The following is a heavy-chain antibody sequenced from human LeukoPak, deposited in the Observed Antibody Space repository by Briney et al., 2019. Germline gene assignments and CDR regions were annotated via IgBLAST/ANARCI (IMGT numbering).Heavy chain of an antibody. V-gene: IGHV1-3*01. CDR3: ARTPRGAAGTNY. CDR2: INAGNGNT. CDR1: GYTFTSYA. D-gene: IGHD6-13*01. J-gene: IGHJ4*02. Sequence: ASVKVSCKASGYTFTSYAMHWVRQAPGQRLEWMGWINAGNGNTKYSQKFQGRVTITRDTSASTAYMELSSLRSEDTAVYYCARTPRGAAGTNYWGQGTLVTVSS.